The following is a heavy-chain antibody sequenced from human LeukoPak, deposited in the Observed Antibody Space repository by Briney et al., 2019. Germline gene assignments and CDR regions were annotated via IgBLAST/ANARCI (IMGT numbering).Heavy chain of an antibody. CDR1: GFTFSNAW. V-gene: IGHV3-15*01. D-gene: IGHD3-22*01. Sequence: PGGSLRHSCAASGFTFSNAWMSWVRQAPGKGLEWVGRIKSKTDGGTTDYAAPVKGRFTISRDDSKNTLYLQMNSLKTEDTAVYYCTTDPVDSLFDYWGQGTLVTVSS. CDR2: IKSKTDGGTT. J-gene: IGHJ4*02. CDR3: TTDPVDSLFDY.